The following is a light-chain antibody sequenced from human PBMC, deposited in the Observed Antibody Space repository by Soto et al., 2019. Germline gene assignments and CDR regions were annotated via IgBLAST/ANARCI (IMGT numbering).Light chain of an antibody. CDR1: QSVTSY. CDR2: GAS. V-gene: IGKV3-20*01. Sequence: IVLTQSPGTLSLSPGERATLSCRASQSVTSYLAWYQQKPGQAPRLLIYGASFRATDVPDRFTAGGSGTDFTLTISILEPEDYAVYYCQQYGRARLTFGGGT. J-gene: IGKJ4*01. CDR3: QQYGRARLT.